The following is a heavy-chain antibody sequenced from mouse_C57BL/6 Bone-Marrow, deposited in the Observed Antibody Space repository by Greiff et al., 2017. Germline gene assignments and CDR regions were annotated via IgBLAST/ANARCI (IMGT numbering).Heavy chain of an antibody. D-gene: IGHD1-2*01. CDR3: ASGHYRAY. Sequence: VQLQQSGPELVKPGASVKISCKASGYTFTDYYMNWVKQSHGKSLEWIGDINPNNGGTSYNQKFKGKATLTVDKSSSTAYMELRSLTSEDSAVYYCASGHYRAYWGQGTLVTVSA. V-gene: IGHV1-26*01. J-gene: IGHJ3*01. CDR2: INPNNGGT. CDR1: GYTFTDYY.